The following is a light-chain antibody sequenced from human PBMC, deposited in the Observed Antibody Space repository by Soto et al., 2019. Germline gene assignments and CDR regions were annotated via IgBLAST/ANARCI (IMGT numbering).Light chain of an antibody. Sequence: SSELTQAPSVSVAPGQTASITCGANNIGARSVHWHQKKPGQAPVLVVYDDDARPSGIPGRFSGSNSGNTATLTITRVEAGDEADYYCQVWDDSRDQQVFGGGTKLTVL. CDR3: QVWDDSRDQQV. CDR2: DDD. J-gene: IGLJ3*02. CDR1: NIGARS. V-gene: IGLV3-21*02.